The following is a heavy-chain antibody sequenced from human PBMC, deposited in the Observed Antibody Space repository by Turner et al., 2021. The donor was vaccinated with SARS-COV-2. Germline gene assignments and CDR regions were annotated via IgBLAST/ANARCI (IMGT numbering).Heavy chain of an antibody. V-gene: IGHV4-59*08. D-gene: IGHD5-18*01. CDR1: GGSISNYY. CDR2: IYHGGST. CDR3: ARLYTYAEFYFDY. Sequence: QVQLQESGPGLVKPSETLPLTCTVSGGSISNYYWSWIRQPPGKGLEWIGYIYHGGSTKYNPSLKSRVTIAVDTSKNQFSLILSSVTAADTAVYYCARLYTYAEFYFDYWGQGALVTVSS. J-gene: IGHJ4*02.